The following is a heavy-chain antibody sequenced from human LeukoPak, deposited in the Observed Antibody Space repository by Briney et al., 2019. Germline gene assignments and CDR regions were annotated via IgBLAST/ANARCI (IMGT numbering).Heavy chain of an antibody. Sequence: SETLSLTCTVSGGSISSYYWSWIRQPAGKGLEWIWRIYTSGSTNYNPSLKSRVTISVDKSKKQFSLKLSSVTAADTAVYYCARDWTVWFGELPNWFDPWGQGTLVTVSS. D-gene: IGHD3-10*01. CDR1: GGSISSYY. V-gene: IGHV4-4*07. J-gene: IGHJ5*02. CDR2: IYTSGST. CDR3: ARDWTVWFGELPNWFDP.